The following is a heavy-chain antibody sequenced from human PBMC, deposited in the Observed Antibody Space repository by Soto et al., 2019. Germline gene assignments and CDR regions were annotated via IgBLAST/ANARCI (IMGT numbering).Heavy chain of an antibody. D-gene: IGHD1-26*01. CDR2: IRSKGNSYAT. CDR3: TRRGPDRWDSGIGY. CDR1: GFTFSGSS. V-gene: IGHV3-73*02. J-gene: IGHJ4*02. Sequence: EVQLVESGGGLVQSGGSLKLSCAASGFTFSGSSMHWVRQASGKGLEWVGRIRSKGNSYATAYAASVEGRFIISRDDSKNTTYLQMNSLKSEDTAVYYCTRRGPDRWDSGIGYWGQGTLVTVSS.